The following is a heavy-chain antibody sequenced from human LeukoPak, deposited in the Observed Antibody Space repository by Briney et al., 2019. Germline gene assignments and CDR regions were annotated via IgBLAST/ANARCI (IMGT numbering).Heavy chain of an antibody. Sequence: SETLSLTCTVSGGSISSGGYYWSWIRQHPGKGLEWIVYIHYSGSTYYNPSLKSRVTISVDTSKNQFSLKLSSVTAADTAVYFCARDPYYYDRSGGFDPWGQGTLVTVSS. CDR1: GGSISSGGYY. CDR3: ARDPYYYDRSGGFDP. J-gene: IGHJ5*02. V-gene: IGHV4-31*03. CDR2: IHYSGST. D-gene: IGHD3-22*01.